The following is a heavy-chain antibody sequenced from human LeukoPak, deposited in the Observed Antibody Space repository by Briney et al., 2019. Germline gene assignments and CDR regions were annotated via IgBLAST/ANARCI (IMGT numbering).Heavy chain of an antibody. J-gene: IGHJ3*02. CDR2: INPSGGST. V-gene: IGHV1-46*01. CDR3: GVVTDAFDI. Sequence: GASVKVSCKASGYTFTSYYMYWVRQAPGQGLEWMGIINPSGGSTSYAQKFQGRVTMTRGTSTSTVYMELSSLRSEDTAVYYCGVVTDAFDIWGQGTMVTVSS. D-gene: IGHD2-21*02. CDR1: GYTFTSYY.